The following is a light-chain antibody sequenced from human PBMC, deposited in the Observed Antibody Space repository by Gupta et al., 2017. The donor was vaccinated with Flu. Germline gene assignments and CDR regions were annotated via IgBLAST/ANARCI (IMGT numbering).Light chain of an antibody. CDR2: DAS. V-gene: IGKV3-11*01. CDR3: QHRYNWPRIT. Sequence: EIVLTQCPAILSLSPGERATLSCRASQSISTFLAWYRQKPGQAPRLLMYDASKRAAGIPDRFSGSGSGTDFTLAISSLEPEDVAIYYCQHRYNWPRITFGQGTRLEIK. CDR1: QSISTF. J-gene: IGKJ5*01.